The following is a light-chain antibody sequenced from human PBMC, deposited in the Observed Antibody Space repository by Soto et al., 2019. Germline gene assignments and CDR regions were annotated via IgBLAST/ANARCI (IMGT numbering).Light chain of an antibody. CDR1: SSDVGGYDY. CDR3: SSYTGGNPYYV. Sequence: QSAFSQARSACGSPGHLVTICCTGTSSDVGGYDYVSWYQQHPGKAPKLMIYEVTIRPSGVSDRFSGSKSGNTASLTVSGLQAEDEADYYCSSYTGGNPYYVFGTGTKVTVL. V-gene: IGLV2-8*01. CDR2: EVT. J-gene: IGLJ1*01.